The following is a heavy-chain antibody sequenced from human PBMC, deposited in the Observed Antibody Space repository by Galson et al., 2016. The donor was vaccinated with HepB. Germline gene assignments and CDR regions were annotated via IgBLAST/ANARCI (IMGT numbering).Heavy chain of an antibody. J-gene: IGHJ4*02. CDR3: AGGTGWYAY. D-gene: IGHD6-19*01. CDR2: IFHTGTT. V-gene: IGHV4-4*02. CDR1: GGSISSSNW. Sequence: ETLSLTCAVSGGSISSSNWWSWVRQPPGKGLEWIGEIFHTGTTNHNSSLKSRVTISLDKSKNLFSLKLRSVTAADTAVYYCAGGTGWYAYWGQGALVTVSS.